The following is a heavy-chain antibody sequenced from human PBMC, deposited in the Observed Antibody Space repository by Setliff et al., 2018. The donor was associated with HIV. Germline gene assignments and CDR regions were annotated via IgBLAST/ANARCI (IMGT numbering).Heavy chain of an antibody. CDR3: AADRIVLGDY. Sequence: PGGSLRLSCAGSGLNFNNYWMHWVRQAPGKGLVGVSHIKSDGSVIQYADSVKGRFTISRDNAKNTLYLQMNSLRVEDTAVYYCAADRIVLGDYWGQGTLVTVSS. J-gene: IGHJ4*02. CDR1: GLNFNNYW. D-gene: IGHD2-15*01. V-gene: IGHV3-74*01. CDR2: IKSDGSVI.